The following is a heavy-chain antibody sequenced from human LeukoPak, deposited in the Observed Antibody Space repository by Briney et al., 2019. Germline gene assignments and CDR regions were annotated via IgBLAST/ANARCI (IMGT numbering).Heavy chain of an antibody. CDR3: AFEIGRSQGAFDI. D-gene: IGHD1-26*01. CDR2: IWNDGSDE. CDR1: GFTFSKYA. V-gene: IGHV3-33*01. J-gene: IGHJ3*02. Sequence: GGSLRLSCAASGFTFSKYAMHWVRQTPGKGLEWVAAIWNDGSDENYADSVKGRFTISSDNSKSTLYLQMNSLRAEDSAVYYCAFEIGRSQGAFDIWGQGTMITVSS.